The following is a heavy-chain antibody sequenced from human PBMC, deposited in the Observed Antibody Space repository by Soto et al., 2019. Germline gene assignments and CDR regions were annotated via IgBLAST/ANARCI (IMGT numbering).Heavy chain of an antibody. Sequence: PSETLSLTCAVSSGSISSSNWWSWVRQPPGKGLEWIGEIYHSGSTNYNPSLKSRVTISVDKSKNQFSLKLSSVTAADTAVYYCASQYGSGSYKFDYWGQGPLVTVSS. J-gene: IGHJ4*02. D-gene: IGHD3-10*01. CDR2: IYHSGST. CDR3: ASQYGSGSYKFDY. V-gene: IGHV4-4*02. CDR1: SGSISSSNW.